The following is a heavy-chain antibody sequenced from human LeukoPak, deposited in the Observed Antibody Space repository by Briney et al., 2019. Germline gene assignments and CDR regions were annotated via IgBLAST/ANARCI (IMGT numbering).Heavy chain of an antibody. J-gene: IGHJ4*02. Sequence: PGASVKVSCKASGYTFTSYGISWVRQAPGQGLEWMGWISAYNGNTNYAQKLQGRVTMSTDTSTSTAYMELRSLRSDDTAVYYCARDTFAITIVRGVYDYWGRGTQVTVSS. V-gene: IGHV1-18*01. CDR2: ISAYNGNT. CDR1: GYTFTSYG. D-gene: IGHD3-10*01. CDR3: ARDTFAITIVRGVYDY.